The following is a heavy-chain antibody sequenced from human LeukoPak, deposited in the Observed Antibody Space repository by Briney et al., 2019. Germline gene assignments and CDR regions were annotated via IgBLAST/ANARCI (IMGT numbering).Heavy chain of an antibody. V-gene: IGHV3-21*01. CDR2: ISSSTSYI. J-gene: IGHJ6*03. CDR3: ARAMVRGVIITPLYYYYYMDV. D-gene: IGHD3-10*01. CDR1: GLTFSSYS. Sequence: GRSLRLSCAASGLTFSSYSTNWVRQAPGKGMEWVSSISSSTSYIYYADSVKGRFTISRDNAKNSLYLQMNSLRAEDTAVYYCARAMVRGVIITPLYYYYYMDVWGKGTTVTVSS.